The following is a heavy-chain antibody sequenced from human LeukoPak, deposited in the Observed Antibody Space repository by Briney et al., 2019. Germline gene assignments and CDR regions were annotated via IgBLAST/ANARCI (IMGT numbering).Heavy chain of an antibody. CDR2: INHSGST. CDR1: GGSFSGYY. D-gene: IGHD4-17*01. J-gene: IGHJ3*02. Sequence: SETLSLTCAVYGGSFSGYYWSWILQPPGKGLEWIGEINHSGSTNYNPSLKSRVTISVDTSKNQFSLKLSSVTAADTAVYYGARSYGDYVWFSAFDIWGQGTMVTVSS. CDR3: ARSYGDYVWFSAFDI. V-gene: IGHV4-34*01.